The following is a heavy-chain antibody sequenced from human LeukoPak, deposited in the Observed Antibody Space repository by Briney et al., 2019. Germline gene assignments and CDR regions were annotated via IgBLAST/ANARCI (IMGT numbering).Heavy chain of an antibody. Sequence: GGSLRLSCAASGFTFSSYAMHWVRQAPGKGLEWVANIKQDGSEKYYVDSVKGRFTISRDNAKNSLYLQMNSLRAEDTAVYYCARYLSYYYDSSGYYYSLLFDYWGQGTLVTVSS. J-gene: IGHJ4*02. CDR2: IKQDGSEK. CDR3: ARYLSYYYDSSGYYYSLLFDY. D-gene: IGHD3-22*01. V-gene: IGHV3-7*01. CDR1: GFTFSSYA.